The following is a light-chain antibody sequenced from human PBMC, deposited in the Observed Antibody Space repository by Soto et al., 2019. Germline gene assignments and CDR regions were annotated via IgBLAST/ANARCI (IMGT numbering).Light chain of an antibody. CDR2: EVS. CDR1: SSDVGAYNY. J-gene: IGLJ1*01. V-gene: IGLV2-8*01. Sequence: QSVLTQPPSASGSPGQSVTISCTGTSSDVGAYNYVSWYQQHPGKAPKLMIYEVSKRTSGVTDRFSGSKSGNTASLTVSGLQAEDEADYDCSSHAGNHNFPYVFGTGTKVTVL. CDR3: SSHAGNHNFPYV.